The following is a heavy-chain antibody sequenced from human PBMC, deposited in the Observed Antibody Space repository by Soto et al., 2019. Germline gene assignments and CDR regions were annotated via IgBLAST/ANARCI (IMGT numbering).Heavy chain of an antibody. CDR2: MNPNSGNT. V-gene: IGHV1-8*01. CDR3: ARGGSSSETYCDFWSGYLPPNYYYYYMDV. J-gene: IGHJ6*03. Sequence: ASVKVSCKASGYTFTSYDINWVRQATGQGLEWMGWMNPNSGNTGYAQKFQGRVTMTRNTSISTAYMELSSLRSEDTAVYYCARGGSSSETYCDFWSGYLPPNYYYYYMDVWGKGTTVTVSS. D-gene: IGHD3-3*01. CDR1: GYTFTSYD.